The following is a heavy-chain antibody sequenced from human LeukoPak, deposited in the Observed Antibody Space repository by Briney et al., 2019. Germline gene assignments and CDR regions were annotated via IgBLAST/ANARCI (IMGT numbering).Heavy chain of an antibody. CDR1: GFTFSSAV. CDR3: ARDRYSSMWSVFEY. D-gene: IGHD6-13*01. Sequence: GGSLRLSCAASGFTFSSAVMHWVRQAPGKGLEWVAVIWYDGSTKVYADSVKGRFTISRDNSRNTLYLQVNSLRAEDTAVYYCARDRYSSMWSVFEYWGQGALVTVSS. V-gene: IGHV3-33*08. J-gene: IGHJ4*02. CDR2: IWYDGSTK.